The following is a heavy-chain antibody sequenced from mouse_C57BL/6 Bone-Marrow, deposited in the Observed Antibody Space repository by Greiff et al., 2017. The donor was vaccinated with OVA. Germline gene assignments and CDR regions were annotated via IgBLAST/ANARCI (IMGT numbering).Heavy chain of an antibody. CDR2: INYDGSST. CDR3: ARDRAGYYVGYFDY. V-gene: IGHV5-16*01. J-gene: IGHJ2*01. D-gene: IGHD2-3*01. CDR1: GFTFSDYY. Sequence: EVKLMESEGGLVQPGSSMKLSCTASGFTFSDYYMAWVRQVPEKGLEWVANINYDGSSTYYLDSLKSRFIISRDNAKNILYLQMSSLKSEDTATYYCARDRAGYYVGYFDYWGQGTTLTVSS.